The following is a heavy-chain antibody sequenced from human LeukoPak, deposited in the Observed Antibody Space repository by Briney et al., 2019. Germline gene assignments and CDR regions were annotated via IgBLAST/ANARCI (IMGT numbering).Heavy chain of an antibody. D-gene: IGHD1-26*01. J-gene: IGHJ4*02. CDR2: FDPEDGET. Sequence: ASVKVSCKVSGYTLTELSMHWVRQARGKGLEWMGAFDPEDGETIYAQKFQGRVTMTEDTSTDTAYMELSSLRSEDTAVYYCATDRSGSYLYYFDYWGQGALVTVSS. V-gene: IGHV1-24*01. CDR1: GYTLTELS. CDR3: ATDRSGSYLYYFDY.